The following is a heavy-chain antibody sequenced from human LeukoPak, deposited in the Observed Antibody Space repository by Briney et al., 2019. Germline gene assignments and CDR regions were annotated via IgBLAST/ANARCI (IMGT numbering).Heavy chain of an antibody. J-gene: IGHJ4*02. Sequence: GESLKISCKGSGYSFTSYWIDWARQMPGKGLEWMGIIYPGDSDTRYSPSCQGQVTIPADMSISPAYLQWSSLKASDTAMYYCARRFAGSYSGLVDYWGQGTLVTVSS. D-gene: IGHD1-26*01. CDR3: ARRFAGSYSGLVDY. CDR1: GYSFTSYW. V-gene: IGHV5-51*01. CDR2: IYPGDSDT.